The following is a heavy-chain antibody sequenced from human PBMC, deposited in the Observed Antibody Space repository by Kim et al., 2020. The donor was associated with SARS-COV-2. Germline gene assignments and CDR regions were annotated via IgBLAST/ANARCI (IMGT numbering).Heavy chain of an antibody. D-gene: IGHD1-1*01. CDR3: AKGRGKWYTDDY. J-gene: IGHJ4*02. V-gene: IGHV3-23*01. Sequence: YYADSVKGRFTISRDNSKNTLYLQMNSLRAEDTAVYYCAKGRGKWYTDDYWGQGTLVTVSS.